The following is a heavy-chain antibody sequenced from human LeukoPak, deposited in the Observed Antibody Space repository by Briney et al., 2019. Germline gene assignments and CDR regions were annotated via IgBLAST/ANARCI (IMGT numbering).Heavy chain of an antibody. CDR2: ISWNSGSI. D-gene: IGHD3-16*01. CDR1: GFTFDDYA. CDR3: ARGANYFDY. J-gene: IGHJ4*02. V-gene: IGHV3-9*01. Sequence: GRSLRLSCAASGFTFDDYAMHWVRQAPGKGLEWVSGISWNSGSIGYADSVKGRFTISRDNSKNTLYLQMNSLRAEDTAVYYCARGANYFDYWGQGTLVTVSS.